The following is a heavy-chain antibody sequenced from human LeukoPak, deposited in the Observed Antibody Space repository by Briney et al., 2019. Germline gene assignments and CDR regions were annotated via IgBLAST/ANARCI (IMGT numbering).Heavy chain of an antibody. CDR2: INAGNGNT. CDR1: GYTFTNYA. CDR3: ARGRIAAADY. D-gene: IGHD6-13*01. Sequence: GASVKVSCKASGYTFTNYAMHWVRQAPGQRLEWMGWINAGNGNTKYSQKFQGRVTITRDKSTSTAYMELSSLRSEDTAVYYCARGRIAAADYWGQGTLVTVSS. J-gene: IGHJ4*02. V-gene: IGHV1-3*01.